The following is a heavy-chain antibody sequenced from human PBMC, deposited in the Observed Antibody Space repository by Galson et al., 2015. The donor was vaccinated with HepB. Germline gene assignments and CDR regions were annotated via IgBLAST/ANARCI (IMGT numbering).Heavy chain of an antibody. CDR1: GYTFTRYY. D-gene: IGHD3-22*01. J-gene: IGHJ5*02. CDR3: ARAYGYYFDSSDSSPRRDNWFDP. Sequence: SVKVSCKASGYTFTRYYMHWVRQAPGQGLEWMGIINPSGGSTSYAQKFQGRVTMTRDTSTSTVYMELSRRRFEDTSVYYCARAYGYYFDSSDSSPRRDNWFDPWGQGTLVTVSS. CDR2: INPSGGST. V-gene: IGHV1-46*01.